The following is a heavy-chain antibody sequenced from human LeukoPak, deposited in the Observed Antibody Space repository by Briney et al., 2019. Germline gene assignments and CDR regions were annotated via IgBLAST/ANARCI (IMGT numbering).Heavy chain of an antibody. J-gene: IGHJ4*02. V-gene: IGHV3-7*01. CDR1: GFTFSSYW. Sequence: GGSLRLSCAASGFTFSSYWMSWVRQAPGKGLEGVANIKQDGSEKYYVDSVKGRFTISRDNAKNSLYLQMNSLRAEDTAVYYCARVSYYDFWSGTIHYFDYWGQGTLVTVSS. CDR3: ARVSYYDFWSGTIHYFDY. CDR2: IKQDGSEK. D-gene: IGHD3-3*01.